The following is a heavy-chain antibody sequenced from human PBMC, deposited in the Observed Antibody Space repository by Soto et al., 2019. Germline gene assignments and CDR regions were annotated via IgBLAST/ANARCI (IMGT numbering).Heavy chain of an antibody. CDR3: ARDGSRGYSYGNFGY. Sequence: ASVKVSCKASGYTFTGYYMHWVRQAPGQGLEWMGWINPNSGGTNYAQKFQGWVTMTRDTSISTAYMELSMLRSDDTAVYYCARDGSRGYSYGNFGYWGQGTLVTVSS. CDR1: GYTFTGYY. J-gene: IGHJ4*02. V-gene: IGHV1-2*04. CDR2: INPNSGGT. D-gene: IGHD5-18*01.